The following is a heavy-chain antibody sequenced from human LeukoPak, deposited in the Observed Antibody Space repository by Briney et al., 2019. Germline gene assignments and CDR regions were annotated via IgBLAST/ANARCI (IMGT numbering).Heavy chain of an antibody. CDR2: IDRSGATA. CDR3: GLSSMNPSYYYGIDV. V-gene: IGHV3-11*01. CDR1: GFIFSDYY. J-gene: IGHJ6*02. D-gene: IGHD6-19*01. Sequence: GGSLRLSCAASGFIFSDYYMTWIRQAPGKGLDWVSYIDRSGATAFYADSVKGRFTMSRDNARNSLHLQMNDLRPEDSAVYYCGLSSMNPSYYYGIDVWGQGTTVRVSS.